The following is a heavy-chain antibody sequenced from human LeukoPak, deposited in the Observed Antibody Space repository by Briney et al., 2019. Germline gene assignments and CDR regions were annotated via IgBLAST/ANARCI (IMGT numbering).Heavy chain of an antibody. J-gene: IGHJ4*02. CDR3: ARGLLGAPTTYFDH. V-gene: IGHV3-30-3*01. D-gene: IGHD1-26*01. CDR1: GITFRSNA. Sequence: GGSLRLSCAASGITFRSNAMHWVRQAPGKGLEWVAVVTYDGSNKYYADSVKGRFTISRDNSKNTLYLQMNSLRAEDTAVYHCARGLLGAPTTYFDHWGQGTLVTVSS. CDR2: VTYDGSNK.